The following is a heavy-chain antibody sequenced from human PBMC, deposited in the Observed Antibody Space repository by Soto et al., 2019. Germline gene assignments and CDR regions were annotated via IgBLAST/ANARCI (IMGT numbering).Heavy chain of an antibody. J-gene: IGHJ5*02. CDR3: AVSEYSGYDFNWFDP. CDR2: IYYSGST. CDR1: GGSISSYY. Sequence: SETLSLTCTVSGGSISSYYWSWIRQPPGKGLEWIGYIYYSGSTNYNPSLESRVTISVDTSKNQFSLKLSSVTAADTAVYYCAVSEYSGYDFNWFDPWGQGTLVTVSS. D-gene: IGHD5-12*01. V-gene: IGHV4-59*01.